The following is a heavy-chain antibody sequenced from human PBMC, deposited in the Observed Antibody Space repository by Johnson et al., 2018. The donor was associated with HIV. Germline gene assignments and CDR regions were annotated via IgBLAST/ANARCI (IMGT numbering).Heavy chain of an antibody. D-gene: IGHD6-13*01. J-gene: IGHJ3*02. CDR1: GFTFSSYA. CDR2: ISYDGSNK. Sequence: QVQLVESGGGVVQPGRSLRLSCAASGFTFSSYAMHWVRQAPGKGLEWVAVISYDGSNKYYADSVKGRFTISRDTSKSTVYLQLSSLRVEDTAVYYCAKDPNSSSWLRDAFDIWGQGTMVTVSS. V-gene: IGHV3-30*04. CDR3: AKDPNSSSWLRDAFDI.